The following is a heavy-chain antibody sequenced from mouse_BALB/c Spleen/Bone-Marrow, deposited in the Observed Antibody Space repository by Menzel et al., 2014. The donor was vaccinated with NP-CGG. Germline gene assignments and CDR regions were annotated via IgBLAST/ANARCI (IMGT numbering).Heavy chain of an antibody. CDR3: SRLRMITTYFDV. J-gene: IGHJ1*01. Sequence: EVMLVESGGGLAKPGGSLQLSCAASGFTFSTYAMSWVRQTPEKRLEWVATISSSGSYTYYPDSVKGRFTISRDNAKNTLYLQMSSLRSEDTAMFYCSRLRMITTYFDVWGAGTTVTVSP. CDR2: ISSSGSYT. V-gene: IGHV5-9-1*01. D-gene: IGHD2-4*01. CDR1: GFTFSTYA.